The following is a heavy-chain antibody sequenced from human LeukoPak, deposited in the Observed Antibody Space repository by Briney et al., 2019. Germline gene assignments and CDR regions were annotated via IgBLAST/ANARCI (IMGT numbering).Heavy chain of an antibody. CDR1: GGSISSYY. CDR2: IYYSGST. J-gene: IGHJ4*02. V-gene: IGHV4-59*08. Sequence: KTSETLSLTCTVSGGSISSYYWSWIRQPPGKGLEWIGYIYYSGSTNYNPSLKSRVTISVDTSKNQFSLKLSSVTAADTAVYCCARLRGWADYWGQGTLVTVSS. D-gene: IGHD3-3*01. CDR3: ARLRGWADY.